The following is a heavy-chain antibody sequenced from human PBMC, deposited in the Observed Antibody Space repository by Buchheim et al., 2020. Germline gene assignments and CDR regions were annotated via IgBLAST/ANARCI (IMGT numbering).Heavy chain of an antibody. CDR2: IYYSGST. V-gene: IGHV4-39*01. J-gene: IGHJ6*02. CDR1: GGSISSTSYY. D-gene: IGHD3-10*01. CDR3: ARFRVRGVIIGSGMDV. Sequence: QLQLQESGPGLVKPSETLSLTCTVSGGSISSTSYYWGWSRQPLGKGLEWIGSIYYSGSTSYNPSLKSRVTISVDTSKQQFSLKLSSATAADTAVYYCARFRVRGVIIGSGMDVWGQGTT.